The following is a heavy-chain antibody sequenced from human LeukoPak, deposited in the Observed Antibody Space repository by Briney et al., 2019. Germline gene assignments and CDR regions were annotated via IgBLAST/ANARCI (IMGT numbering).Heavy chain of an antibody. D-gene: IGHD4-17*01. CDR1: GDSISNYY. V-gene: IGHV4-34*01. CDR2: INHSGST. J-gene: IGHJ4*02. CDR3: ARDGDDYGDYSVHY. Sequence: SETLSLTCTVSGDSISNYYWSWIRQPPGKGLEWIGEINHSGSTNYNPSLKSRVTISVDTSKNQFSLKLSSVTAADTAVYYCARDGDDYGDYSVHYWGQGTLVTVSS.